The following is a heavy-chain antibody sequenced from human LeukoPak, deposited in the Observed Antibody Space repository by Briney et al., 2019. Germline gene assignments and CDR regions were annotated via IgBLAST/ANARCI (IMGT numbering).Heavy chain of an antibody. CDR3: ARDLIDQSAFDI. J-gene: IGHJ3*02. CDR2: IYYSGST. V-gene: IGHV4-30-4*01. D-gene: IGHD3-16*01. Sequence: SETLSLTCTVSGGSISSGDYYWSWIRQPPGKGLEWIGYIYYSGSTYYDPSLKSRVTISVDTSKNQFSLKLSSVTAADTAVYYCARDLIDQSAFDIWGQGTMVTVSS. CDR1: GGSISSGDYY.